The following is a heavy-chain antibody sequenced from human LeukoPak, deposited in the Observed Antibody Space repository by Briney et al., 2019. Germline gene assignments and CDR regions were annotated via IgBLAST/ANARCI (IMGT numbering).Heavy chain of an antibody. V-gene: IGHV4-61*02. D-gene: IGHD7-27*01. CDR1: GGSISSGSYY. Sequence: PSETLSLTCTVSGGSISSGSYYWSWIRQPAGKGLEWIGRIYTSGSTNYNPSLKSRVTISVDTSKNQFSLKLSSVTAADTAVYDCARVPTGVYFDYWGQGTLVTVSS. J-gene: IGHJ4*02. CDR2: IYTSGST. CDR3: ARVPTGVYFDY.